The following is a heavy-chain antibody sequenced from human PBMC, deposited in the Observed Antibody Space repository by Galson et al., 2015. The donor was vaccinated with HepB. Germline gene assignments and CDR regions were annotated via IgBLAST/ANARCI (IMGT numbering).Heavy chain of an antibody. J-gene: IGHJ6*02. Sequence: TLSLTCTVSGGSISSGGYYWSWIRQHPGKGLEWIGYIYYSGSTYYNPSLKSRVTISIDTSKNQFSLKLSSVTAADTAVYYCARTDAGGMDVWGQGTTVTVSS. CDR2: IYYSGST. CDR1: GGSISSGGYY. V-gene: IGHV4-31*03. CDR3: ARTDAGGMDV.